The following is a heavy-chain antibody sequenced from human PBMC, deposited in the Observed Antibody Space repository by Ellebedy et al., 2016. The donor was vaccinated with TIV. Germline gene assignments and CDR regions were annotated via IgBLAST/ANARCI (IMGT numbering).Heavy chain of an antibody. V-gene: IGHV3-64*02. D-gene: IGHD3-3*01. J-gene: IGHJ4*02. CDR3: ARGDGYDFWSGYYTLDN. CDR2: ITNNGGRT. CDR1: GFTFSSYA. Sequence: GESLKISCAASGFTFSSYAMHWVRQAPGKGLEYVSGITNNGGRTYDADSVKGRFTISIDNSKNTLYLHMGSLRPEDMAVYYCARGDGYDFWSGYYTLDNWGQGTLVIVSS.